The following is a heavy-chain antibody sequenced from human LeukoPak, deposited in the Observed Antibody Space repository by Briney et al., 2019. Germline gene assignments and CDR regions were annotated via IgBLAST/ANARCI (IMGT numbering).Heavy chain of an antibody. V-gene: IGHV3-30-3*01. CDR2: ISYDGSNK. D-gene: IGHD5-12*01. J-gene: IGHJ4*02. Sequence: GGSLRLSCAASGFTFSSYAMHWVRQAPGKGLEWVAVISYDGSNKYYADSVKGRFTISRDNSKNTLYLQMNSLRAEDTAVYYCARSLYSGYDEPPFDYWGQGTLVTVSS. CDR1: GFTFSSYA. CDR3: ARSLYSGYDEPPFDY.